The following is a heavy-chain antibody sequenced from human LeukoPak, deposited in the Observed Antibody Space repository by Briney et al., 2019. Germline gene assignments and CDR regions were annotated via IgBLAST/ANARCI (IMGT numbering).Heavy chain of an antibody. CDR1: GFTFSSYS. V-gene: IGHV3-21*01. Sequence: GGSLRLSCAASGFTFSSYSMNWVRQAPGKGLEWVSSISSSSSYIYYADSVKGRFTISRDNAKNSLYLQMNSLRAEDTAVYYCARDPLYCGGDCYSGSSDYWGQGTLVTVSS. CDR2: ISSSSSYI. J-gene: IGHJ4*02. CDR3: ARDPLYCGGDCYSGSSDY. D-gene: IGHD2-21*02.